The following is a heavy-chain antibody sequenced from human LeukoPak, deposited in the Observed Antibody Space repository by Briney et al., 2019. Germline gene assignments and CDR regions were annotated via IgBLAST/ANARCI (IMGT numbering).Heavy chain of an antibody. Sequence: PSETLSLTCTVSGGSISSGDYYWSWVRQPPGKGLEWIGYIYYSGSTYYNPSLKSRVTISVDTSKNQFSLKLSSVTAADTAVYYCAVSAQRFGELSVDYWGQGTLVTVSS. CDR2: IYYSGST. CDR1: GGSISSGDYY. J-gene: IGHJ4*02. CDR3: AVSAQRFGELSVDY. V-gene: IGHV4-30-4*08. D-gene: IGHD3-10*01.